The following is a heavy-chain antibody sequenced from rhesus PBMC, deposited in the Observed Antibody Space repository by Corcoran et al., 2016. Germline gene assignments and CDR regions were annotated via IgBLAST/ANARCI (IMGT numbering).Heavy chain of an antibody. J-gene: IGHJ1*01. CDR3: AKEGEVGGGWYRYGKYFEF. Sequence: EVQLVETGGGLVQPGGSLKLSCVASGFTFSSYGMSWVRQAPGKGLEWVLAINSGGGNKYYTDSGTGPFTISRDNSKNTLSLQMNSLRAEDTAVYYCAKEGEVGGGWYRYGKYFEFWGQGALVTVSS. CDR1: GFTFSSYG. D-gene: IGHD6-37*01. V-gene: IGHV3S5*01. CDR2: INSGGGNK.